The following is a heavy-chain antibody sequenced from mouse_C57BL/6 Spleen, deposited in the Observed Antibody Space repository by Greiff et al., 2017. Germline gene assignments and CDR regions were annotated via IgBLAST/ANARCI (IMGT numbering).Heavy chain of an antibody. CDR1: GYTFTSYW. CDR2: IDPSDSYT. Sequence: QVQLQQPGAELVMPGASVKLSCKASGYTFTSYWMHWVKQRPGQGLEWIGEIDPSDSYTNYNQQFKGKSTLTVDKSSSTAYMQLSSLTSEDSAVYYCARGGYYYGSRGYAMDYWGQGTSVTVSS. D-gene: IGHD1-1*01. V-gene: IGHV1-69*01. J-gene: IGHJ4*01. CDR3: ARGGYYYGSRGYAMDY.